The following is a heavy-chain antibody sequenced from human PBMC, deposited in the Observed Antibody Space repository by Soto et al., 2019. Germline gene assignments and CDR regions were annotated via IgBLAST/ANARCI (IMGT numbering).Heavy chain of an antibody. CDR3: ARGAAVAGTSAPADY. V-gene: IGHV1-18*01. D-gene: IGHD6-19*01. J-gene: IGHJ4*02. CDR2: ISAYNGNT. CDR1: GYTFTSYG. Sequence: ASVKVSCKASGYTFTSYGISWVRQAPGQGLEWMGWISAYNGNTNYAQKLQGRVTMTTDTSTSIAYMELRSLRSDDTAVYYCARGAAVAGTSAPADYWGQGTLVTVSS.